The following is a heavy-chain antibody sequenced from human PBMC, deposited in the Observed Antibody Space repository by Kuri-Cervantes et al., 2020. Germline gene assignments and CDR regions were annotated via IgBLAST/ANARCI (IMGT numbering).Heavy chain of an antibody. J-gene: IGHJ4*02. D-gene: IGHD5-18*01. CDR1: GFTFSSYA. Sequence: GGSLRLSCAASGFTFSSYAMHWVRQAPGKGLEWVAVISYDGSNKYYADSVKGRFTISRDNSKNTLYLQINSLGAEDTAVYYCAREYSYGFNLGYWGQGTLVTVSS. V-gene: IGHV3-30-3*01. CDR2: ISYDGSNK. CDR3: AREYSYGFNLGY.